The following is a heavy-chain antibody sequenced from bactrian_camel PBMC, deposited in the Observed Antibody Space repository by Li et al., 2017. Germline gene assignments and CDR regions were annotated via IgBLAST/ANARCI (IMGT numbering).Heavy chain of an antibody. V-gene: IGHV3S11*01. Sequence: VQLVESGGGLVQPGGSLRLSCAASGFTFSIYAMSWVRQAPGKGLEWISSISMYGTSTFYADSVKGRFTISRDNAKNTLYLQLNSLKTEDMAMYYCATSDNVPFHWGQGTQVTVS. CDR3: ATSDNVPFH. CDR2: ISMYGTST. D-gene: IGHD4*01. CDR1: GFTFSIYA. J-gene: IGHJ4*01.